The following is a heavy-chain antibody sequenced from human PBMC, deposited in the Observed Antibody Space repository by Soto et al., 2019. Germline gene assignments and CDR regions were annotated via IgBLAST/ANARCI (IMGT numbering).Heavy chain of an antibody. CDR2: ISSNGGST. V-gene: IGHV3-64*01. CDR1: GSTFSSYA. D-gene: IGHD2-15*01. CDR3: ARAGVVPAARRDIVVVALMDV. J-gene: IGHJ6*03. Sequence: GGSLRLSCAASGSTFSSYAMHWVRQAPGKGLEYVSAISSNGGSTYYANSVKGRFTISRDNSKNTLYLQMGSLRAEDMAVYYCARAGVVPAARRDIVVVALMDVWGKGTAVTVSS.